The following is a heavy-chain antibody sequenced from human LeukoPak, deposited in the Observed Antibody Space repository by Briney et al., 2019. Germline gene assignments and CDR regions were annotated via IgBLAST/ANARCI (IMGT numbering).Heavy chain of an antibody. D-gene: IGHD6-19*01. CDR1: GGSISSSSYY. V-gene: IGHV4-39*07. CDR3: ARDGFVSSGPPFDY. J-gene: IGHJ4*02. CDR2: IYYSGST. Sequence: ASETLSLTCTVSGGSISSSSYYWGWIRQPPGKGLEWIGSIYYSGSTYYNPSLKSRVTISVDTSKNQFSLKLSSVTAADTAVYYCARDGFVSSGPPFDYWGKGTLVTVSS.